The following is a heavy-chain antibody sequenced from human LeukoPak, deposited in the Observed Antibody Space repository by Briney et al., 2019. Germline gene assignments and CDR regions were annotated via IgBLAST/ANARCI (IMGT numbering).Heavy chain of an antibody. Sequence: GGSLRLSCAASGFTFNSYSMNWVRQAPGKGLEWVSSISSVSTYIYYADSVKGRFTISRDNARNSLYLQMNSLRAEDTAVYYCARLGYSSSSNIYYFDYWGQGTLVTVSS. D-gene: IGHD6-6*01. J-gene: IGHJ4*02. V-gene: IGHV3-21*01. CDR3: ARLGYSSSSNIYYFDY. CDR2: ISSVSTYI. CDR1: GFTFNSYS.